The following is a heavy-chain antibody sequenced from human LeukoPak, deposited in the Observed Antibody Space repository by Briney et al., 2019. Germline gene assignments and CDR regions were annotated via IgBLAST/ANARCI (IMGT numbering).Heavy chain of an antibody. CDR3: AKGSIVLMVYAILKLATNPLFDY. D-gene: IGHD2-8*01. V-gene: IGHV3-21*04. CDR2: ISSSSSYI. CDR1: GFTFSSYS. J-gene: IGHJ4*02. Sequence: GGSLRLSCAASGFTFSSYSMNWVRQAPGKGLEWVSSISSSSSYIYYADSVKGRFTISRDNSKNTLYLQMNSLRAEDTAVYYCAKGSIVLMVYAILKLATNPLFDYWGQGTLVTVSS.